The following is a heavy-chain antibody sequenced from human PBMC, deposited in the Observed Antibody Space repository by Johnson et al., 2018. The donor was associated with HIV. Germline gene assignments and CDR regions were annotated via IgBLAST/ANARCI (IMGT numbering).Heavy chain of an antibody. CDR2: ISGSGGST. CDR3: ANGGGGAFDI. Sequence: LVESGGGVVRPGGSLRLSCAASGFTFHDYGMSWVRQAPGKGLEWVSAISGSGGSTYYADSVQGRFTISRDNSKNTLYLQMNSLRAEDTAVYYCANGGGGAFDIWGQGTMVTVSS. V-gene: IGHV3-23*04. J-gene: IGHJ3*02. D-gene: IGHD3-16*01. CDR1: GFTFHDYG.